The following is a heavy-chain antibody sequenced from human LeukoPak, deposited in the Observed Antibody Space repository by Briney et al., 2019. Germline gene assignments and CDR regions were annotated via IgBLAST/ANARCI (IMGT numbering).Heavy chain of an antibody. CDR2: ISTSSSYI. D-gene: IGHD4-17*01. V-gene: IGHV3-21*01. J-gene: IGHJ4*02. Sequence: PGGSLRLSCAASGITFSSYSMNWVRQAPGEGLEWVSSISTSSSYIYYADSVKGRFTISRDNAKNSLYLQMNSLRADDTAVYYCAMRYGDYVGSFEYWGQGTLVTVSS. CDR3: AMRYGDYVGSFEY. CDR1: GITFSSYS.